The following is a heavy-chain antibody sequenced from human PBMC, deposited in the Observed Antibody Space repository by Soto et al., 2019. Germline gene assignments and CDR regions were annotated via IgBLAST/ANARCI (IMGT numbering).Heavy chain of an antibody. V-gene: IGHV4-4*02. D-gene: IGHD3-3*01. J-gene: IGHJ6*03. CDR2: IYHSGST. Sequence: SETLSLTCAVSSGSTSSSSWWSWVRQPPGKGLEWIGEIYHSGSTNYNPSLKSRVTISVDKSKNQFSLKLSSVTAADTAVYYCARGSDFWSGYKTYYYYYYYMDVWGKGTTVTVSS. CDR1: SGSTSSSSW. CDR3: ARGSDFWSGYKTYYYYYYYMDV.